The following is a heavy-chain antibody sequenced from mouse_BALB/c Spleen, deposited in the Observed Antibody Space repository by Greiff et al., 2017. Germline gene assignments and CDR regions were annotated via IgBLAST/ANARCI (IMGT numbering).Heavy chain of an antibody. CDR3: ARDGYGNYVLFAY. CDR2: ISDGGSYT. V-gene: IGHV5-4*02. Sequence: EVQGVESGGGLVKPGGSLKLSCAASGFTFSDYYMYWVRQTPEKRLEWVATISDGGSYTYYPDSVKGRFTISRDNAKNNLYLQMSSLKSEDTAMYYCARDGYGNYVLFAYWGQGTLVTVSA. CDR1: GFTFSDYY. J-gene: IGHJ3*01. D-gene: IGHD2-10*02.